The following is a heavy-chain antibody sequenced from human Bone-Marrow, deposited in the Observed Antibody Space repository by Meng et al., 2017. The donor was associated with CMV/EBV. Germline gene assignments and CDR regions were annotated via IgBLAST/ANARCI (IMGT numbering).Heavy chain of an antibody. D-gene: IGHD1-26*01. CDR1: GFTFSSYG. Sequence: GGSLRLSCAASGFTFSSYGMHWVRQAPGKGLEWVAFIRYDGSNKYYADFVKGRFTISRDNSKNTLYLQMNSLRAEDTAVYYCASQRGGHSGSYLLRAFDIWGQGTMVTVSS. CDR2: IRYDGSNK. J-gene: IGHJ3*02. CDR3: ASQRGGHSGSYLLRAFDI. V-gene: IGHV3-30*02.